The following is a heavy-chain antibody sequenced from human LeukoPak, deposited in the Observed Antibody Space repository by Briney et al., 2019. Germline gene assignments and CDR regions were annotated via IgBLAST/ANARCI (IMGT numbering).Heavy chain of an antibody. CDR3: AKDHSGGYSGYDQPAGY. J-gene: IGHJ4*02. D-gene: IGHD5-12*01. Sequence: GGSLRLACAAAGFTVSSYGMQWVRQAPGKWLGWVAVILYDGRNKYYADSVKGRFTISRDNSKNTLDLQMNSLRAEDTAVYYCAKDHSGGYSGYDQPAGYWGQGTLVTVSS. CDR2: ILYDGRNK. CDR1: GFTVSSYG. V-gene: IGHV3-30*18.